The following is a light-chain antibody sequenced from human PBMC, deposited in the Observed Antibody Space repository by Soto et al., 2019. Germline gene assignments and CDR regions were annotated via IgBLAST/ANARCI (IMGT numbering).Light chain of an antibody. CDR3: LQYINYPWT. J-gene: IGKJ1*01. Sequence: AIQMTQSPSSLSASVGDRVTISCRASQGIGNASGWYQQKPVKPPKVLLYGASNLQSGVPPRFSGSGSGTDFTLAISSLQPEDSATYYCLQYINYPWTFGQGTKVEIK. V-gene: IGKV1-6*01. CDR2: GAS. CDR1: QGIGNA.